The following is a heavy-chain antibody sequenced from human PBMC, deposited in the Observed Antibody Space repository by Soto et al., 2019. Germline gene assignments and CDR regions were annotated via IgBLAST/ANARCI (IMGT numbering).Heavy chain of an antibody. D-gene: IGHD6-19*01. CDR2: IHHSGST. CDR1: SASIITEQR. J-gene: IGHJ4*02. Sequence: QMQLQESGPGLVKPSETLSLTCAVSSASIITEQRWTWVRQPPGKGLEWIGEIHHSGSTHNNPSLRRRVTMSVDKSPIHFSLNLNSVTGADTALYYSARSFGWYAIDHWGQGTLVIVSS. V-gene: IGHV4-4*02. CDR3: ARSFGWYAIDH.